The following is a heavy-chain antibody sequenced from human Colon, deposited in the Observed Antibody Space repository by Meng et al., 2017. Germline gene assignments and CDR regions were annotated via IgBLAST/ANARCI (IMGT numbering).Heavy chain of an antibody. CDR3: ARDSSGYDFRP. Sequence: GEYLKISCAASGFTFSSYSMIWVRQAPGKRLEWVSYITTRSAYIYYADSVKGRFTISRDNANNSLYLQMNSLKAEDTAVYYCARDSSGYDFRPWGQGTLVTVSS. J-gene: IGHJ5*02. CDR2: ITTRSAYI. V-gene: IGHV3-21*01. D-gene: IGHD5-12*01. CDR1: GFTFSSYS.